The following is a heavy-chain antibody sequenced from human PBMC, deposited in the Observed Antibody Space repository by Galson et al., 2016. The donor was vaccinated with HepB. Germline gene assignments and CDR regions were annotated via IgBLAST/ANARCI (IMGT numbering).Heavy chain of an antibody. J-gene: IGHJ4*02. CDR1: GYSFTTYW. V-gene: IGHV5-51*01. Sequence: QSGAEVKKPGESLKISCKGSGYSFTTYWIGWVRQMPGKGLEWMGIIYPGDSDTRYSPSFQGQVTISADKSSSTAYLQWSSLKASDTAMYYCARSVLVWFGGLLVPVDFDNWGQGTLVTVSS. CDR3: ARSVLVWFGGLLVPVDFDN. D-gene: IGHD3-10*01. CDR2: IYPGDSDT.